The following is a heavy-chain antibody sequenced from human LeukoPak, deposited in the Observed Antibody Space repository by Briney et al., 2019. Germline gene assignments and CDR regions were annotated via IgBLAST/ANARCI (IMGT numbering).Heavy chain of an antibody. CDR1: GGSISSYS. CDR2: IYTSGST. J-gene: IGHJ5*02. V-gene: IGHV4-4*07. CDR3: ARDLGDNWFDP. Sequence: SETLCLTCTVSGGSISSYSRSSVREPAGKGLEWIGRIYTSGSTNYNPSLKSRVTMSVDTSKNQFSLKLSSVTAADTAVYYCARDLGDNWFDPWGQGTLVTVSS.